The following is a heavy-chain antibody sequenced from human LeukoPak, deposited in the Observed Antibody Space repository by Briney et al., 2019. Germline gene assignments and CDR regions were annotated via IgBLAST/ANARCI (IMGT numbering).Heavy chain of an antibody. D-gene: IGHD1-7*01. J-gene: IGHJ4*02. V-gene: IGHV4-59*01. Sequence: SETLSLTCTVPGGSISSYYWSWIRQPPGKGLEWIGYIYYSGSTNYNPSLKSRVTISVDTSKNQFSLKLSSVTAADTAVYYCARVMTGTTWKPPYYFDYWGQGTLVTVSS. CDR1: GGSISSYY. CDR2: IYYSGST. CDR3: ARVMTGTTWKPPYYFDY.